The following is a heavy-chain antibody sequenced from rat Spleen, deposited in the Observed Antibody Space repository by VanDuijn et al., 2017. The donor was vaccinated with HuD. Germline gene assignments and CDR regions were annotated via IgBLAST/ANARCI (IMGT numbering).Heavy chain of an antibody. J-gene: IGHJ2*01. CDR2: IRNKANGYTT. CDR1: GFTFTDFY. V-gene: IGHV7-7*01. D-gene: IGHD1-12*03. CDR3: ASWDYYDGYDHVG. Sequence: EVKLLESGGGLVQPGGSMRLSCAASGFTFTDFYMNWIRQPAGKAPEWLGFIRNKANGYTTEYNPSVKGRFTISRDNTQNMLYLQMNTLRAEDTATYYCASWDYYDGYDHVGWGQGVMVTVSS.